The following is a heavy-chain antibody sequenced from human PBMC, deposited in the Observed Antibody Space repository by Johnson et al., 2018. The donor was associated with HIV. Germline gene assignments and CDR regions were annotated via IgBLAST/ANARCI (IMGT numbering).Heavy chain of an antibody. CDR1: GFTVSSNY. CDR3: VRDGNYYDMSGYRVVAFDV. J-gene: IGHJ3*01. CDR2: IYSGGST. D-gene: IGHD3-22*01. V-gene: IGHV3-66*01. Sequence: EQLVESGGGLVQPGGSLRLSCAASGFTVSSNYMSWVRQAPGKGLEWVSVIYSGGSTYYEASVKGRLSISSDNSKNTLYMQMKSLGAEESAVYYCVRDGNYYDMSGYRVVAFDVWGQGKMVTVSS.